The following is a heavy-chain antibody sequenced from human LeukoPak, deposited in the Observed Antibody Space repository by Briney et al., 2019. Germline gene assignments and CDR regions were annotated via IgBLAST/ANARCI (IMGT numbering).Heavy chain of an antibody. CDR2: ISGSGGST. Sequence: GGSLRLSCAASGFTFSSYAMSWVRQAPGKGLEWVSAISGSGGSTYYADSVKGRFTISRDNSKNTLYLQMNNLRVEDTAMYYCAGGTGFIIKDWGQGTLVTVSS. V-gene: IGHV3-23*01. J-gene: IGHJ4*02. CDR3: AGGTGFIIKD. CDR1: GFTFSSYA. D-gene: IGHD3-9*01.